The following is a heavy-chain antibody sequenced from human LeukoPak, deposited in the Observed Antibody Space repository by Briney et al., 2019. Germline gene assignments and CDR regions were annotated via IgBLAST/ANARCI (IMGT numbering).Heavy chain of an antibody. CDR2: IYYSGST. Sequence: SETLSLTCTVSGGSISSYYWSWIRQPPGKGLEWIGYIYYSGSTNYNPSLKSRVTISVDTSKNQFSQKLSSVTAADTAVYYCARGIAARNWFDPWGQGTLVTVSS. CDR3: ARGIAARNWFDP. J-gene: IGHJ5*02. V-gene: IGHV4-59*01. D-gene: IGHD6-6*01. CDR1: GGSISSYY.